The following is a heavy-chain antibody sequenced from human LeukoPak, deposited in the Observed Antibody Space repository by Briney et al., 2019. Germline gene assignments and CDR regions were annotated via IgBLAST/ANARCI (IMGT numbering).Heavy chain of an antibody. Sequence: GGSLRLSCAGSRFTFTTYAMGWVRQSPVKGLEWVSVIGPNGGGTYYADSVKGRFTISRDNSKNTVSLQMNSLRADDTAVYYCAKSPSGSGWKIDYWGQGTLVTVSS. CDR1: RFTFTTYA. D-gene: IGHD6-25*01. V-gene: IGHV3-23*01. CDR3: AKSPSGSGWKIDY. CDR2: IGPNGGGT. J-gene: IGHJ4*02.